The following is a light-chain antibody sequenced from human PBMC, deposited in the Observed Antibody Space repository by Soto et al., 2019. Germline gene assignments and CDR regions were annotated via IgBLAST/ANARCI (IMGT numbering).Light chain of an antibody. J-gene: IGKJ1*01. V-gene: IGKV1-5*01. CDR3: QLYNSPLT. CDR1: QSIATW. Sequence: DIQMTQSPSTLSASVGDRVTITCRASQSIATWLAWYQQKPGKAPELLIYDASSLESGVPSRFSGSGSGTEFTLTINSLQSDDCATYYCQLYNSPLTFGQGTKVEIK. CDR2: DAS.